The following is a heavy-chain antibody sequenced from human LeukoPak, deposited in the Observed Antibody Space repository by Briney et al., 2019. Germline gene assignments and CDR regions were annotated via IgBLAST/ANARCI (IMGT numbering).Heavy chain of an antibody. CDR1: GFTVSSNY. CDR3: ARVKVFWFDP. J-gene: IGHJ5*02. Sequence: PGGSLRLSCAASGFTVSSNYMSWVRQAPGKGLEWVSVIYSGGSAYYADSVKGRFTISRDNSKNTLYLQMNSLRAEDTAVYYCARVKVFWFDPWGQGTLVTVSS. CDR2: IYSGGSA. V-gene: IGHV3-53*01.